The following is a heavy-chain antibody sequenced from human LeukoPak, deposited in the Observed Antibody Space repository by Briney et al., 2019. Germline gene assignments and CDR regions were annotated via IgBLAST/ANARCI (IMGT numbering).Heavy chain of an antibody. CDR2: ISSSSYI. J-gene: IGHJ4*02. Sequence: GGSLRLSCAASGFTFSSYSMNWVRQAPGKGLEWVSSISSSSYIYYADSVKGRFTISRDNAKNSLYLQMNSLRAEDTAVYYCARVPSLDLVDYWGQGTLVTVSS. CDR1: GFTFSSYS. CDR3: ARVPSLDLVDY. V-gene: IGHV3-21*01. D-gene: IGHD1-1*01.